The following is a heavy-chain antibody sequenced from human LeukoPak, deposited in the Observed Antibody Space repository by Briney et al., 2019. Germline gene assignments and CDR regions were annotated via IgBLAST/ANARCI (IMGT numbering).Heavy chain of an antibody. CDR3: AXNRTMALRRGTGGWFDH. J-gene: IGHJ5*02. D-gene: IGHD1-14*01. CDR2: MYYGGGT. CDR1: GGSISETYY. V-gene: IGHV4-39*01. Sequence: PSETLSLTCTVSGGSISETYYCAWIRQAPGKALEWIGSMYYGGGTYYNPSLKSRVTISVDASTKQFSLKLKSVTAADTAVYFCAXNRTMALRRGTGGWFDHWGQGILVTVSS.